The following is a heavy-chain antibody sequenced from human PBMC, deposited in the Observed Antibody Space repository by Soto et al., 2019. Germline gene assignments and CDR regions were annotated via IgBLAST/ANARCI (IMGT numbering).Heavy chain of an antibody. D-gene: IGHD2-2*01. CDR2: IVSSGAGT. V-gene: IGHV3-23*01. Sequence: GGSLRLSCAASGFPFSTYAMSWVRQAPGKGLEWVSTIVSSGAGTYYPDSMKGRFTISRDNSKNTVYLQMNSLRAEDTAVYYCAKDLDATVFNIDYSGQGTLVTVST. CDR1: GFPFSTYA. CDR3: AKDLDATVFNIDY. J-gene: IGHJ4*02.